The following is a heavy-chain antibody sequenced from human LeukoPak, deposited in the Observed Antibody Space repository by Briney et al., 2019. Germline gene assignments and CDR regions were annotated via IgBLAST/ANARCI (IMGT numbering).Heavy chain of an antibody. J-gene: IGHJ4*02. CDR3: ARGPLYGHPYEGIFY. CDR2: IIPILGIA. D-gene: IGHD2-15*01. CDR1: GGTFSSYT. V-gene: IGHV1-69*02. Sequence: SVKVSCKASGGTFSSYTISWVRQAPGQGLEWMGRIIPILGIANYAQKFQGRVTITADKSTSTAYMELSSLRSEDTAVYYCARGPLYGHPYEGIFYWGQGTLVTVSS.